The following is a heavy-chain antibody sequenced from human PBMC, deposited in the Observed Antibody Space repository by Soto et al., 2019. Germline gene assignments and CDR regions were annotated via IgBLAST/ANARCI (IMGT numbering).Heavy chain of an antibody. CDR1: GGSISSSSYY. Sequence: PSETLSLTCTVSGGSISSSSYYRGWIRQPPGKGLEWIGSIYYSGSTYYNPSLKSRVTISVDTSKNQFSLKLSSVTAADTAVYYCARPYSSSLKTHYAFDIWGQGTMVTVSS. D-gene: IGHD6-6*01. V-gene: IGHV4-39*01. CDR2: IYYSGST. J-gene: IGHJ3*02. CDR3: ARPYSSSLKTHYAFDI.